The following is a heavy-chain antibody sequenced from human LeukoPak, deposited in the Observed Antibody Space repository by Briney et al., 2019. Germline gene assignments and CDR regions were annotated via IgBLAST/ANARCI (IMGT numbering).Heavy chain of an antibody. V-gene: IGHV3-23*01. CDR3: AKDWGPGAYYYDSSGYHYFDY. CDR2: ISGSGGST. J-gene: IGHJ4*02. Sequence: GGSLRLSCEASGFTFSGYAMTWVRQAPGKGLEWVSAISGSGGSTYYADSVKGRFTISRDNSKNTLYLQMNSLRAEDTAVYYCAKDWGPGAYYYDSSGYHYFDYWGQGTLVTVSS. CDR1: GFTFSGYA. D-gene: IGHD3-22*01.